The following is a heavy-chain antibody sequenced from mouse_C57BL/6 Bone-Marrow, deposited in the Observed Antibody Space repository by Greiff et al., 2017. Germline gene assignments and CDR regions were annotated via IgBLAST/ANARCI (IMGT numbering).Heavy chain of an antibody. V-gene: IGHV1-81*01. Sequence: QVQLQQSGAELARPGASVKLSCKASGYTFTSYGISWVKQRTGQGLEWIGEIYPRRGNTYYNEKFKGKATLTADKSSSTAYMELRSLTSEDSAVYFCAREGDGSGGQGTLVTVSA. CDR1: GYTFTSYG. J-gene: IGHJ3*01. D-gene: IGHD1-1*01. CDR2: IYPRRGNT. CDR3: AREGDGS.